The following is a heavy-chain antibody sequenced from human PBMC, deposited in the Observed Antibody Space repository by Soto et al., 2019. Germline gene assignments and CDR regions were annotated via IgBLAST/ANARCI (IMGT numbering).Heavy chain of an antibody. Sequence: SETLSLTCTVSGGSISSYYWSWIRQPPGKGLEWIGYIYYSGSTNYNPSLKSRVTMSVDTSKNQFSLKLSSVTAADTAVYYCARTKGGQWLVRPYYFDYWGQGTLVTVSS. V-gene: IGHV4-59*01. J-gene: IGHJ4*02. CDR2: IYYSGST. D-gene: IGHD6-19*01. CDR3: ARTKGGQWLVRPYYFDY. CDR1: GGSISSYY.